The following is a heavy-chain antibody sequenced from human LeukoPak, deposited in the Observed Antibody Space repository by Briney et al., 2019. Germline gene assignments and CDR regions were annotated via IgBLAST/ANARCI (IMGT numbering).Heavy chain of an antibody. CDR3: ARGPHSSGYYYGFDP. CDR1: GYTFTSYD. V-gene: IGHV1-8*01. J-gene: IGHJ5*02. CDR2: MNPNSGNT. D-gene: IGHD3-22*01. Sequence: ASVKVSCKASGYTFTSYDINWARQATGQGLEWMGWMNPNSGNTGYAQKFQGRVTMTRNTSISTAYMELSSLRSEDTAVYYCARGPHSSGYYYGFDPWGQGTLVTVSS.